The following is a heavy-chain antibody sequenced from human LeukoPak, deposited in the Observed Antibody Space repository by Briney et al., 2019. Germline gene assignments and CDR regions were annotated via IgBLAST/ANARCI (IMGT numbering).Heavy chain of an antibody. J-gene: IGHJ5*02. CDR2: INHSGST. CDR3: ARVGVYGFDP. D-gene: IGHD1-20*01. Sequence: SETLSLTCAVYGGSFSGYYWSWIRQPPGKGLEWIGEINHSGSTNYNPSLKSRVTISVDTPKNQFSLKLSSVAAADTAVYYCARVGVYGFDPWGQGTLVTVSS. CDR1: GGSFSGYY. V-gene: IGHV4-34*01.